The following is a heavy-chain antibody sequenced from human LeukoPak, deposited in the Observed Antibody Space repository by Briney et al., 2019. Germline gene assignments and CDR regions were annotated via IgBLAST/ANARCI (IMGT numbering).Heavy chain of an antibody. CDR2: ISGSGGST. CDR3: AKDIRYYFDY. Sequence: GGSLRLSCAASGFTFSSYEMNWVRQAPGKGLEWVSAISGSGGSTYYADSVKGRFTISRDNSKNTLYLQMNSLRAEDTAVYYCAKDIRYYFDYWGQGTLVTVSS. J-gene: IGHJ4*02. V-gene: IGHV3-23*01. CDR1: GFTFSSYE.